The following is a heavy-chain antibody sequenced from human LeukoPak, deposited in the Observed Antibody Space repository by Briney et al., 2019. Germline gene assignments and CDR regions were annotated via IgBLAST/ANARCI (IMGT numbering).Heavy chain of an antibody. CDR1: GYTFTGYY. CDR3: ARGVYYYGMDV. Sequence: SVKVSCKASGYTFTGYYMHWVRQAPGQGLEWMGGIIPIFGTANYAQKFQGRVTITADESTSTAYMELSSLRSEDTAVYYCARGVYYYGMDVWGQGTTVTVSS. CDR2: IIPIFGTA. V-gene: IGHV1-69*13. J-gene: IGHJ6*02.